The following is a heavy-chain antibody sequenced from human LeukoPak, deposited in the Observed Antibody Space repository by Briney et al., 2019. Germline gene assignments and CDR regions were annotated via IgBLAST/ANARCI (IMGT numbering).Heavy chain of an antibody. CDR2: IYSGGST. CDR3: AKDRGDDGLLWFGELADAFDI. Sequence: TGGSLRLSCAASGLTVSSNYMSWVRQAPGKGLEWVSAIYSGGSTYYADSVKGRFTISRDNSKNTLYLQMNSLRAEDSAVYYCAKDRGDDGLLWFGELADAFDIWGQGTMVTVSS. D-gene: IGHD3-10*01. V-gene: IGHV3-66*01. CDR1: GLTVSSNY. J-gene: IGHJ3*02.